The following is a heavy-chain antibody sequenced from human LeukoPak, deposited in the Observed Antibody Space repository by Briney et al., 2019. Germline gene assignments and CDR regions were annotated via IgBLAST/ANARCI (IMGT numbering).Heavy chain of an antibody. D-gene: IGHD2-15*01. Sequence: PGGSLRLSCAASGFTFSSYRMNWVRQAPGKGLGWVSSIRSSSSYIYYADSVKGRFTISRDNAKNSLYLQMNSLRAEDTAVYYCARRGSKGGFDYWGQGTLVTVSS. J-gene: IGHJ4*02. CDR3: ARRGSKGGFDY. V-gene: IGHV3-21*01. CDR1: GFTFSSYR. CDR2: IRSSSSYI.